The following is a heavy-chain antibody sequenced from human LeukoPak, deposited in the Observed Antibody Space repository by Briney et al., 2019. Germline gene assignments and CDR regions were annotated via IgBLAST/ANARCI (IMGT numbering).Heavy chain of an antibody. Sequence: PGGSLRLSCAASGFTFSSYWMSWVRQAPGKGLEWVANIKQDGSEKYYVDSVKGRFTISRDNAKNSLYLQMNSLRAEDTAVYYCARGYCSGRSCYSIDYWGQGTLVTVSS. D-gene: IGHD2-15*01. CDR1: GFTFSSYW. CDR3: ARGYCSGRSCYSIDY. V-gene: IGHV3-7*01. J-gene: IGHJ4*02. CDR2: IKQDGSEK.